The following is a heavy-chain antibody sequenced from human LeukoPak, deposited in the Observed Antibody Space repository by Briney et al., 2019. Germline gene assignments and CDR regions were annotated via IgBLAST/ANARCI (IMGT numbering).Heavy chain of an antibody. CDR1: GFTFTNYG. J-gene: IGHJ4*02. V-gene: IGHV3-23*01. Sequence: GGSLRLSCTASGFTFTNYGVSWVRQAPGRGLEWISVISGSGGNRNYGDAVKGRFTISRDNSNNTLYLQMNSLRAEDTAIYYCSRVRLNYDSRGLRYYFDYWGQGTLVTVSS. CDR2: ISGSGGNR. CDR3: SRVRLNYDSRGLRYYFDY. D-gene: IGHD3-22*01.